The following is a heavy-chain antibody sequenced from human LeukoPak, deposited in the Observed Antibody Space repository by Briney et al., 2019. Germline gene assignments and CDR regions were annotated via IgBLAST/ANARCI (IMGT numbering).Heavy chain of an antibody. V-gene: IGHV1-46*01. CDR3: ATAKFGGNSYFDY. Sequence: ASVKVSCKASGYTFTSYFIHWVRQAPGQGFEWMGIINPSGGSTNYAQKFQGRVTMTRDTSTSTVYMELSSLRSEDTAVYYCATAKFGGNSYFDYWGQGTLVTVSS. CDR2: INPSGGST. D-gene: IGHD4-23*01. J-gene: IGHJ4*02. CDR1: GYTFTSYF.